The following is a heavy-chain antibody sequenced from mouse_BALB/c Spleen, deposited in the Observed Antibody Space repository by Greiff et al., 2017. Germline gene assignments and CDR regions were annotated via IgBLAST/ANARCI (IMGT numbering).Heavy chain of an antibody. Sequence: VQLQQSGAELARPGASVKLSCKASGYTFTSYWMQWVKQRPGQGLEWIGAIYPGDGDTRYTQKFKGKATLTADKSSSTAYMQLSSLASEDSAVYYCARWGGPDYWGQGTTLTVSS. D-gene: IGHD2-3*01. CDR3: ARWGGPDY. CDR1: GYTFTSYW. V-gene: IGHV1-87*01. CDR2: IYPGDGDT. J-gene: IGHJ2*01.